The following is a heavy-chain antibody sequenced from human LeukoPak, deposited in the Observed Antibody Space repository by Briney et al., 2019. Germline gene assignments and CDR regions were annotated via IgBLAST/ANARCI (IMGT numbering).Heavy chain of an antibody. Sequence: ASVKVSCKASGYTFTSYDINWVRQATGQGLEWMGWMNPNSGNTGYAQKFQGRVTMTRNTSISTAYMELSSLRSEDTAVYYCARAVQLEWNYYYYYMDVWGKGTRSPSP. D-gene: IGHD1-1*01. CDR3: ARAVQLEWNYYYYYMDV. CDR1: GYTFTSYD. V-gene: IGHV1-8*01. CDR2: MNPNSGNT. J-gene: IGHJ6*03.